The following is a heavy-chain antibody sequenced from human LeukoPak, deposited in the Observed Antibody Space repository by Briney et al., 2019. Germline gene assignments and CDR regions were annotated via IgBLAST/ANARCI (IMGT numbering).Heavy chain of an antibody. Sequence: RASVKVSCKASRYTFTGYYMHWVRQAPGQGLEWMGWINPNSGGTNYAQKFQGRVTMTRDTSISTAYMELSRLRSDDTAVYYCARDGALLRYFDWLSAAYFDYWGQGTLVTVSS. D-gene: IGHD3-9*01. CDR1: RYTFTGYY. V-gene: IGHV1-2*02. CDR2: INPNSGGT. J-gene: IGHJ4*02. CDR3: ARDGALLRYFDWLSAAYFDY.